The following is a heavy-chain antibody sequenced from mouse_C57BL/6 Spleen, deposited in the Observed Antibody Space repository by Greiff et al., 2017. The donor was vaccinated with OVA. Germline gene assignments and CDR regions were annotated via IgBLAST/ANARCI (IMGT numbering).Heavy chain of an antibody. D-gene: IGHD2-14*01. CDR3: ARGGTPARYWDFDV. J-gene: IGHJ1*03. CDR1: GFTFSDYG. CDR2: ISNLAYSS. V-gene: IGHV5-15*04. Sequence: EVKVEESGGGLVQPGGSLKLSCAASGFTFSDYGMAWVRQAPRKGPEWVAFISNLAYSSYYADNVTGRFTISRENAKNTLYLEMSSLTSEDTAMYYCARGGTPARYWDFDVWGTGTTVTVSS.